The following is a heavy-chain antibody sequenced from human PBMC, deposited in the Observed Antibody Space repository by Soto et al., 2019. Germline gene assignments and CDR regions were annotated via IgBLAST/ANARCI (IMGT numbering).Heavy chain of an antibody. CDR1: GYTLTELS. V-gene: IGHV1-24*01. Sequence: ASVKVSCKVSGYTLTELSMHWVRQAPGKGLEWMGGFDPEDGETIYAQKFQGRVTMTEDTSKNQVSLQLRSVTPDDTAMYYCARTGEYLVDYWGQGTLVTVSS. J-gene: IGHJ4*02. D-gene: IGHD7-27*01. CDR2: FDPEDGET. CDR3: ARTGEYLVDY.